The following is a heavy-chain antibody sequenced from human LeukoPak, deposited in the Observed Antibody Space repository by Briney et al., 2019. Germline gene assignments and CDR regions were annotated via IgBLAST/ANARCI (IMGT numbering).Heavy chain of an antibody. V-gene: IGHV4-30-2*01. CDR2: IYHSGST. J-gene: IGHJ4*02. CDR3: ARDDYYGSGSYFY. Sequence: SQTLSLTCTVSGGSISSGGYYWSWIRQPPGKGLEWIGYIYHSGSTYYNPSLKSRVTISVDRSKNQFSLKLSSVTAADTAVYYCARDDYYGSGSYFYWGQGTLVTVSS. D-gene: IGHD3-10*01. CDR1: GGSISSGGYY.